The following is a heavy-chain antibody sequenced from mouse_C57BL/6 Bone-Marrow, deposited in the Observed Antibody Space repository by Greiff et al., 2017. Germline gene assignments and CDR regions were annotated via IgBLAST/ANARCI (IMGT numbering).Heavy chain of an antibody. Sequence: VQLQQSGPELVKPGASVKLSCKASGYTFTSYEINWVKQRPGQGLEWIGWIYPRGGSTKYNEKFKGKATLTVDTSSSTAYMELHSLTSEDSAVYFCARGWLLRCYFDYWGQGTTLTVSS. CDR3: ARGWLLRCYFDY. V-gene: IGHV1-85*01. D-gene: IGHD2-3*01. J-gene: IGHJ2*01. CDR2: IYPRGGST. CDR1: GYTFTSYE.